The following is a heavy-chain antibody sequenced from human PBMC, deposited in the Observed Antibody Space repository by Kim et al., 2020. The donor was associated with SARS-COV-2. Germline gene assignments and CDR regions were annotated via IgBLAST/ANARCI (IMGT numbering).Heavy chain of an antibody. J-gene: IGHJ4*02. CDR3: ARRGLGCXSGXXCYSGFDY. CDR2: IYYSGST. V-gene: IGHV4-59*08. Sequence: SETLSLTCTVSGGSISSYYWSWIRQPPGKGLEWIGYIYYSGSTNYNPSLKSRVTISVDTSKNQFXLKLSSVTAADTAVDYCARRGLGCXSGXXCYSGFDYWXQGTLVXVSS. D-gene: IGHD2-15*01. CDR1: GGSISSYY.